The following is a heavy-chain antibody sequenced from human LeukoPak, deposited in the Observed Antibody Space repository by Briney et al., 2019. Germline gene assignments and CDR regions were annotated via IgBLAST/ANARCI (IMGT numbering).Heavy chain of an antibody. J-gene: IGHJ6*02. CDR1: GYTFTSYG. D-gene: IGHD5-12*01. CDR2: ISAYNGNT. Sequence: ASVKVSCKASGYTFTSYGVSWVRQAPGQGLEWMGWISAYNGNTNYAQKLQGRVTMTTDTSTSTAYMELRSLRSDDTAVYYCASSGYSTSNYYYGMDVWGQGTTVTVSS. CDR3: ASSGYSTSNYYYGMDV. V-gene: IGHV1-18*01.